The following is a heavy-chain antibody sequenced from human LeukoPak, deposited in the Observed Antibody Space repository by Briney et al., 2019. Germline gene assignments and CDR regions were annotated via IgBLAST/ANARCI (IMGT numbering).Heavy chain of an antibody. CDR1: GFTLSNSW. CDR3: ARMVRLDY. D-gene: IGHD3-10*01. J-gene: IGHJ4*02. Sequence: PGGSLRLSCAASGFTLSNSWMSWVRQAPGKGLEWVANIKQDGSEKYYVDSVKGRFSISRDNAKNSLYLQMNSLRAEDTAVYYCARMVRLDYWGQGTLVTVSP. CDR2: IKQDGSEK. V-gene: IGHV3-7*02.